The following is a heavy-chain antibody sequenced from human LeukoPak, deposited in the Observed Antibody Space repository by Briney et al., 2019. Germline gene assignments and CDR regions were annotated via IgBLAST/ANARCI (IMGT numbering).Heavy chain of an antibody. V-gene: IGHV3-30-3*01. D-gene: IGHD3-10*01. J-gene: IGHJ6*02. Sequence: PGGSLRLSCAASGFTFSSYAMHWVRQAPGKGLEWVALISYDGSNEYYADSVKGRFTISRDNSKNTLYLQMNSLRAEDTAVYYCARGQVGDCDYTYYGMDVWGQGTTVTVSS. CDR1: GFTFSSYA. CDR3: ARGQVGDCDYTYYGMDV. CDR2: ISYDGSNE.